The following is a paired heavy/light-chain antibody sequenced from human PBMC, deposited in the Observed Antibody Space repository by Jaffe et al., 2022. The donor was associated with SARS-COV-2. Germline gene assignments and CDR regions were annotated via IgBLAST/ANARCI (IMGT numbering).Light chain of an antibody. V-gene: IGKV2-40*01. J-gene: IGKJ1*01. CDR2: TLS. CDR3: MQRIEFPWT. CDR1: QSLLDSDDGTTY. Sequence: DIVLTQTPLSLPVTPGEPASISCRSSQSLLDSDDGTTYVDWYLQKPGQSPQLLIHTLSYRASGVPDRFSGSGSGSYFTLKISRVEAEDVGLYYCMQRIEFPWTFGQGTKVEIK.
Heavy chain of an antibody. CDR2: INSDGSLT. Sequence: EVKLIQSGGGLVQPGGSLRLSCGASGFTFSSHWMHWVRQVPGKGLVWVSRINSDGSLTNDADSVKGRFTISRDNAKNTLYLQMNRLRADDTAVYYCARVMGTEYCYGGSCHFAYQNYTLDVWGQGTAVTVSS. V-gene: IGHV3-74*01. CDR1: GFTFSSHW. CDR3: ARVMGTEYCYGGSCHFAYQNYTLDV. D-gene: IGHD2-15*01. J-gene: IGHJ6*02.